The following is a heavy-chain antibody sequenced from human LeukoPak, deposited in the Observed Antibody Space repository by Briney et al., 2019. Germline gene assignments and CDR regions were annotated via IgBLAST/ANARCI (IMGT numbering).Heavy chain of an antibody. D-gene: IGHD3-10*01. CDR2: ISYDGSNK. CDR3: ARSRPMVRAFDI. Sequence: PGRSLRLSCAASGFTFSSYAMHWVRQAPGKGLEWVAVISYDGSNKYYADSVKGRFTISRDNSKNTLYLQMNSLRAEDTAVYYCARSRPMVRAFDIWGQGTMVTVSS. V-gene: IGHV3-30*04. J-gene: IGHJ3*02. CDR1: GFTFSSYA.